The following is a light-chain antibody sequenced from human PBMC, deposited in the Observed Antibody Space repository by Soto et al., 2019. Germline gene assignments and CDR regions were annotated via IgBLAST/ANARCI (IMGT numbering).Light chain of an antibody. Sequence: QSALTQPPSASGSPGQSVTISCTGSSNDLGGYNYVSWYQHHPGKAPKLIIYEVRERPSGVPDRFSGSKSGNTASLTVSGVQAEDEADYYCSSYGGSDNLIFGGGTKLPVL. CDR3: SSYGGSDNLI. J-gene: IGLJ2*01. CDR1: SNDLGGYNY. V-gene: IGLV2-8*01. CDR2: EVR.